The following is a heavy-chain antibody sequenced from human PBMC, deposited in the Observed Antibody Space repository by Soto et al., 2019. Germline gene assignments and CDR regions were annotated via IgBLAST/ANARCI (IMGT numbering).Heavy chain of an antibody. D-gene: IGHD3-3*01. CDR1: GCTFRGHA. CDR3: APQRLTTDVI. J-gene: IGHJ4*02. V-gene: IGHV3-23*01. CDR2: ISGSGGST. Sequence: PGGPMRLSCAASGCTFRGHARSWVRQAPGKGLEGVSAISGSGGSTYYADSVKGRFTISRDNSKNTLYLQMNSLRAEDTDVYYCAPQRLTTDVIWRQGTLVTVSS.